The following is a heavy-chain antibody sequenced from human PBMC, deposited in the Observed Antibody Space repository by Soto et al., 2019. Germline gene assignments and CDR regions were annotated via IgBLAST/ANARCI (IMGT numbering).Heavy chain of an antibody. Sequence: QVQLVQSGAEVKKPGASVKVSCKASGYTFTSYGISWVRQAPGQGLEWMGWISAYNGNTNYAQKLQGRVTMTTDTSTSPAYMELRSLRSDDTAVYYCARVAQTPSSSSSSAMPDYWGQGTLVTVSA. CDR3: ARVAQTPSSSSSSAMPDY. CDR1: GYTFTSYG. J-gene: IGHJ4*02. CDR2: ISAYNGNT. D-gene: IGHD6-6*01. V-gene: IGHV1-18*01.